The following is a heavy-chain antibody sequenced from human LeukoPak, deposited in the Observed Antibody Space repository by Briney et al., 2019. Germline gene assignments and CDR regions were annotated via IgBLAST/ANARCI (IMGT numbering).Heavy chain of an antibody. Sequence: ASVKVSCKASGYTSTGYYMHWVRQAPGQGLEWMGRINPNSGGTNYAQKFEGRVAMTRDTSISTAYMELSRLRSDDTAVYYCARARAIAVAGRPYYYYYMDVWGKGTTVTVSS. CDR2: INPNSGGT. V-gene: IGHV1-2*06. CDR3: ARARAIAVAGRPYYYYYMDV. CDR1: GYTSTGYY. J-gene: IGHJ6*03. D-gene: IGHD6-19*01.